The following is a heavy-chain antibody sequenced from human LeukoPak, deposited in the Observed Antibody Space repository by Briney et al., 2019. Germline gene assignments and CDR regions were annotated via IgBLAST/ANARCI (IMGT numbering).Heavy chain of an antibody. Sequence: GGSLRLSCAASGFTFSSYSMNWVRQAPGKGLEWVSSISSSSSYIYYADSVKGRFTISRDNAKNSLYLQMSSLRAEDTAAYYCARADSGYDSDYWGQGTLVTVSS. V-gene: IGHV3-21*01. J-gene: IGHJ4*02. CDR2: ISSSSSYI. D-gene: IGHD5-12*01. CDR3: ARADSGYDSDY. CDR1: GFTFSSYS.